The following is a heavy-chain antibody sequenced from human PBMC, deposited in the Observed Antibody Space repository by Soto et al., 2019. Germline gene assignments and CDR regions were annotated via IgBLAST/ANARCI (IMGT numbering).Heavy chain of an antibody. D-gene: IGHD4-17*01. CDR3: ARDPLYGDYSNYYYGMDV. V-gene: IGHV1-46*01. CDR1: GYTFTSYY. J-gene: IGHJ6*02. CDR2: INPSGGST. Sequence: ASVKVSCKASGYTFTSYYMLWVRQAPGQGLEWMGIINPSGGSTSYAQKFQGRVTMTRDTSTSTVYMELSSLRSEDTAVYYCARDPLYGDYSNYYYGMDVWGQGTTVTVSS.